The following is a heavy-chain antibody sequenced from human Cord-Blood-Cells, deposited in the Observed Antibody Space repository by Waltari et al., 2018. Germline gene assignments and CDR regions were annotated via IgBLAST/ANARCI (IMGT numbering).Heavy chain of an antibody. CDR2: LDTENGET. V-gene: IGHV1-24*01. D-gene: IGHD3-22*01. CDR1: GYTLTELS. CDR3: ATDPAHNSSGYYYDY. J-gene: IGHJ4*02. Sequence: QVQLVQSGAEVKKPGASVKVSCKVSGYTLTELSMHWVRQAPGKGLEWMGGLDTENGETIYAHKFQGRVTMTEDTSTDTAYMELSSLRSEDTAVYYCATDPAHNSSGYYYDYWGQGTLVTVSS.